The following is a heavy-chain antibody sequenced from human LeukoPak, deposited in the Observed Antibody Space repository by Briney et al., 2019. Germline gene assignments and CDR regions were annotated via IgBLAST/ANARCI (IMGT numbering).Heavy chain of an antibody. Sequence: GGSLRLSCAASGFTFNSYGMHWVRQAPGEGLQWVAFIRYDESNKDFADSVKGRFTISRDNSKNTLYLQMNSLRPEDTAVYYCAKLGLDSSGSYWGQGTLVTVSS. J-gene: IGHJ4*02. CDR1: GFTFNSYG. CDR2: IRYDESNK. V-gene: IGHV3-30*02. CDR3: AKLGLDSSGSY. D-gene: IGHD3-22*01.